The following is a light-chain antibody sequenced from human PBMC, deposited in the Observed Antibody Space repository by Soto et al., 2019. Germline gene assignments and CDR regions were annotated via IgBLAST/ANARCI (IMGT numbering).Light chain of an antibody. CDR1: QSITSS. CDR3: QQSYSTLYT. Sequence: DIQMTQSPSSLSASVGDRVTITCRASQSITSSLNWYQQKPGKAPKLVISTASSLQSGVPSRFSGSGSGTDFTLTISSLQPEDFGTYYCQQSYSTLYTFGQGTKLEIK. J-gene: IGKJ2*01. CDR2: TAS. V-gene: IGKV1-39*01.